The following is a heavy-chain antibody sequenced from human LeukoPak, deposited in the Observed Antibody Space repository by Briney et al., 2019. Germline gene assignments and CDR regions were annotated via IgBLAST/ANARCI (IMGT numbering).Heavy chain of an antibody. CDR1: GLTFSSFA. CDR2: ISGSGGRT. J-gene: IGHJ4*02. Sequence: GGSLRPSCAASGLTFSSFALSWVRQAPGKGLEWISGISGSGGRTDYADSVKGRFTISRDNSKNTLYLRMSSLRADDTALYYCAKSPPRCSGGSCYGYWGQGTLVTVSS. D-gene: IGHD2-15*01. V-gene: IGHV3-23*01. CDR3: AKSPPRCSGGSCYGY.